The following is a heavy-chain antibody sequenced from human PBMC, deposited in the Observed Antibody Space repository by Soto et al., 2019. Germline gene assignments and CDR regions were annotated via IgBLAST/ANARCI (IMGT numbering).Heavy chain of an antibody. Sequence: PGGSLRLSCAASGFTFSNYAMSWVRQAPGKELEWVSTISSSGGGTDYADSVKGRFTISRDNSKNTLYLQMNSLRGEDTAVYYCFIPRTIATRAPPAFWGQGIPVPGSA. CDR2: ISSSGGGT. CDR1: GFTFSNYA. J-gene: IGHJ1*01. CDR3: FIPRTIATRAPPAF. D-gene: IGHD2-21*01. V-gene: IGHV3-23*01.